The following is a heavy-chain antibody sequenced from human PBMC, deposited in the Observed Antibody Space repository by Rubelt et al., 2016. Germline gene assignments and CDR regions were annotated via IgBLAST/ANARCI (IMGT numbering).Heavy chain of an antibody. CDR2: ISAYNGNT. J-gene: IGHJ6*02. CDR1: GYTFTSYG. Sequence: QVQLVQSGAEVKKPGASVKVSCKASGYTFTSYGISWVRQAPGQGLEWMGWISAYNGNTNYAQKLQGRVTMTTDTSTSTAYMELRSLRSDDTAVYYCARDPLPHLEYQLLPYYGMDVWGQGTTVTVSS. CDR3: ARDPLPHLEYQLLPYYGMDV. V-gene: IGHV1-18*01. D-gene: IGHD2-2*01.